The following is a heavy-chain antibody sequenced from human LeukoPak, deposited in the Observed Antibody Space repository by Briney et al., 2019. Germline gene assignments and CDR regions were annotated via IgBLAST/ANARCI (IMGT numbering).Heavy chain of an antibody. Sequence: GGSLRLSCAASGFTFSSYGMHWVRQAPGKGLEWVAFIRYDGSNKYYADSVKGRFTISRDNSKNTLILQMNSLRVDDTAVYHCARVDCPDHRCRFGYDYYYMDVWGKGTTVTISS. J-gene: IGHJ6*03. CDR1: GFTFSSYG. V-gene: IGHV3-30*02. CDR3: ARVDCPDHRCRFGYDYYYMDV. CDR2: IRYDGSNK. D-gene: IGHD2-8*02.